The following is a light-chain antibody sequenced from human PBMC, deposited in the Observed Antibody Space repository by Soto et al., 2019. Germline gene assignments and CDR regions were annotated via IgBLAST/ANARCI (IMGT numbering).Light chain of an antibody. V-gene: IGKV1-5*03. CDR3: QQFNSYPIT. J-gene: IGKJ5*01. CDR1: QSINSW. CDR2: KAS. Sequence: DIQMTQSPSTLSASVGDRVTITCRASQSINSWLAWYQQKPGKAPKLLIYKASSLESGVPSRFSGSGSGTEFTLTISSLQPEDFATYYCQQFNSYPITFGQGTRLENK.